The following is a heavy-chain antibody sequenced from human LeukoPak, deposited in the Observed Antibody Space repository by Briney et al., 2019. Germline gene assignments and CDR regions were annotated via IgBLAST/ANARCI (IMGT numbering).Heavy chain of an antibody. J-gene: IGHJ5*02. V-gene: IGHV4-39*01. Sequence: PSETLSLTCTASGGSISSSSYYWGWIRQPPGKGLEWIGSIYYSGSTYYNPSLKSRVTISVDTSKNQFSLKLSSVTAADTAVYYCARLYVVVVAATLYNWFDPWGQGTLVTVSS. CDR1: GGSISSSSYY. CDR3: ARLYVVVVAATLYNWFDP. D-gene: IGHD2-15*01. CDR2: IYYSGST.